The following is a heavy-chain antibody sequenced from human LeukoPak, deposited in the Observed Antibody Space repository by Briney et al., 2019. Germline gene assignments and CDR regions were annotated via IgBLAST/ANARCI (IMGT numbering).Heavy chain of an antibody. CDR2: ISWNSGSI. Sequence: PGRSLRLSCAASGFTFDDYAMHSVRQALGKGLEWVSGISWNSGSIGYADSVKGRFTISRDNAKNSLYLQMNSLRAEDMALYYCAKDSAPYSSGWSDFDYWGQGTLVTVSS. V-gene: IGHV3-9*03. D-gene: IGHD6-19*01. CDR3: AKDSAPYSSGWSDFDY. CDR1: GFTFDDYA. J-gene: IGHJ4*02.